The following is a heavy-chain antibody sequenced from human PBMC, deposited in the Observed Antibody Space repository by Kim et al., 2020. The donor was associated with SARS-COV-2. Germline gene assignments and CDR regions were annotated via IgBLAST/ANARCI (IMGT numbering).Heavy chain of an antibody. CDR3: ARHPMTNWYSSL. Sequence: NYNPSLKSRVTISVDTSKNQFSLKLSSVTAADTAVYYCARHPMTNWYSSLWGQGTLVTVSS. D-gene: IGHD6-13*01. J-gene: IGHJ4*02. V-gene: IGHV4-59*08.